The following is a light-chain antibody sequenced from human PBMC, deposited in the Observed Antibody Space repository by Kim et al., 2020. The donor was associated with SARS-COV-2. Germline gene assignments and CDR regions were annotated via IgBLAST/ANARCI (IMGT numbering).Light chain of an antibody. CDR1: QSVLHSPNNKNS. CDR3: QQHCSIPLT. V-gene: IGKV4-1*01. CDR2: WAS. Sequence: ATINCKSSQSVLHSPNNKNSLAWYQQKPGQPPKLLIYWASTRESGVPDRFSGSGSGTDFTLTISSLQAEDVAVYYCQQHCSIPLTFGGGTKVDIK. J-gene: IGKJ4*01.